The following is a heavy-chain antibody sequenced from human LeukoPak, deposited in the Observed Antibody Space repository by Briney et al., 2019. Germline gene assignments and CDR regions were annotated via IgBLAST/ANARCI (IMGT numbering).Heavy chain of an antibody. J-gene: IGHJ4*02. V-gene: IGHV4-34*01. CDR1: GGSFSGYY. CDR3: ARLFPDYDILTGFPLYFFDY. Sequence: SETLSLTCAVYGGSFSGYYWSWIRQPPGKGLEWIGEINHSGSTNYSPSLKSRVTISVDTSKNQFSLKLSSVTAADTAVYYCARLFPDYDILTGFPLYFFDYWGQGTLVTVSS. CDR2: INHSGST. D-gene: IGHD3-9*01.